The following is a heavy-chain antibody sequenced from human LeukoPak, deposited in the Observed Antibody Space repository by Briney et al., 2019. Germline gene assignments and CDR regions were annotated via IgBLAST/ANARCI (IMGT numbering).Heavy chain of an antibody. CDR3: ARDRSKVAYCGGDCGMDV. CDR1: GFTVSSNY. CDR2: IYSGGRT. V-gene: IGHV3-53*01. Sequence: PGGSLRLSCAASGFTVSSNYMSWVRQAPGKGLEWVSVIYSGGRTDYADAVEGRFTISRDNSKNTVYLQMNSLRVEDTAVYYCARDRSKVAYCGGDCGMDVWGQGTTVTVSS. J-gene: IGHJ6*02. D-gene: IGHD2-21*01.